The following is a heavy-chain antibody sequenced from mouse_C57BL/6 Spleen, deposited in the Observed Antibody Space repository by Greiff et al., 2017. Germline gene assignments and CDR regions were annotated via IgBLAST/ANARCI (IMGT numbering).Heavy chain of an antibody. V-gene: IGHV1-64*01. J-gene: IGHJ3*01. Sequence: QVQLQQPGAELVKPGASVKLSCKASGYTFTSYWMHWVKQRPGQGLEWIGMIHPNSGSTNYNEKFKSKATLTVDKSSSTAYMQLSSLTSEDSAVYYCAREYDYDRAWFAYWGQGTLVTVSA. D-gene: IGHD2-4*01. CDR1: GYTFTSYW. CDR2: IHPNSGST. CDR3: AREYDYDRAWFAY.